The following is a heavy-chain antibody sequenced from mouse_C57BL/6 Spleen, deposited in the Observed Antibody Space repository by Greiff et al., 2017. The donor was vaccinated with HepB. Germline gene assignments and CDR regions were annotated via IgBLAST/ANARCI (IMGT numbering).Heavy chain of an antibody. D-gene: IGHD1-1*01. J-gene: IGHJ4*01. CDR2: IHPNSGST. CDR1: GYTFTSYW. Sequence: QVQLQQPGAELVKPGASVKLSCKASGYTFTSYWMHWVKQRPGQGLEWIGMIHPNSGSTNYNEKFKSKATLTVDKSSSTAYMQLSSLTSEDSAVYDCARPYGSHYYAMDYWGQGTSVTVSS. CDR3: ARPYGSHYYAMDY. V-gene: IGHV1-64*01.